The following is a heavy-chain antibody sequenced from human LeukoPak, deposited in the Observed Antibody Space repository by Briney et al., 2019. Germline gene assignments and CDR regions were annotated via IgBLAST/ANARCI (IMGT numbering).Heavy chain of an antibody. V-gene: IGHV3-66*01. CDR1: GFTVSSNY. CDR3: TREGPYYFDY. Sequence: EGSLRLSCAASGFTVSSNYMSWVRRAPGKGLEWVSVIYSGGSTYYADSVKGRFTISRDNSKNTLYLQMNSLRAEDTAVYYCTREGPYYFDYWGQGTLVTVSS. CDR2: IYSGGST. J-gene: IGHJ4*02.